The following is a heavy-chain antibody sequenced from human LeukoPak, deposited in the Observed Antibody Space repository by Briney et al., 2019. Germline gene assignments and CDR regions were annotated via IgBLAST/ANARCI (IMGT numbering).Heavy chain of an antibody. CDR3: ARMVGCSGGSCYWFDP. J-gene: IGHJ5*02. CDR1: GGSISSYY. D-gene: IGHD2-15*01. V-gene: IGHV4-59*01. Sequence: SETLSLTCTVSGGSISSYYWSWIRQPPGKGLEWIGYIYYSGSTNYNPSLKSRVTLSVDTSKNQFSLKLSSVTAADTAVYYCARMVGCSGGSCYWFDPWGQGTLVTVSS. CDR2: IYYSGST.